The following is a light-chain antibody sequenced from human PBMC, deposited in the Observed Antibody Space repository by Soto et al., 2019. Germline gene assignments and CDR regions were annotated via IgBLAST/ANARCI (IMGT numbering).Light chain of an antibody. V-gene: IGKV1-5*01. CDR1: QSVSGW. CDR3: QQYNSQSWT. CDR2: NAS. J-gene: IGKJ1*01. Sequence: DIQMAQSPSTLCASVGDTVTLACRASQSVSGWLAWYQQKPGEAPKLLIYNASALPRGVPSRFSGSGSGTKFTLTISSLQPDDFATYYCQQYNSQSWTFGQGTKVDIK.